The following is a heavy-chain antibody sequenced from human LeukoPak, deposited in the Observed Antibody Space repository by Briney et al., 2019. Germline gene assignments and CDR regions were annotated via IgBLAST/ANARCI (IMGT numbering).Heavy chain of an antibody. CDR2: INHSGST. J-gene: IGHJ5*02. Sequence: SETLSLTCAVYGGSFNGYYWSWIRQPPGKGLEWVGEINHSGSTNYNPSLKSRVTISVDTSKNQFSLKLSSVTAADTAVYYCARGSRQWLPYSWFDPWGQGTLVTVSS. CDR3: ARGSRQWLPYSWFDP. V-gene: IGHV4-34*01. CDR1: GGSFNGYY. D-gene: IGHD6-19*01.